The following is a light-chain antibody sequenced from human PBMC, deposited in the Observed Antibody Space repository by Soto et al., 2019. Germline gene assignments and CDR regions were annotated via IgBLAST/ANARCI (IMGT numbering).Light chain of an antibody. CDR1: TTNIKSNF. CDR3: ATWDDSLSGWV. Sequence: QSVLTQPPSASGTPGQRVTISCSGSTTNIKSNFVYWYQQFPGTAPKLLIYRSDQRPSGVPDRFSGSKSGTSASLAISGRLSEEEAEYHCATWDDSLSGWVFGGGTKLTVL. J-gene: IGLJ3*02. CDR2: RSD. V-gene: IGLV1-47*01.